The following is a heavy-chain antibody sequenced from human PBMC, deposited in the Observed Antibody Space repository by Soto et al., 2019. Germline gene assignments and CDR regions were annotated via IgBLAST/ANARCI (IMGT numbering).Heavy chain of an antibody. CDR1: GFSLSPYT. J-gene: IGHJ6*04. CDR3: SRDEYGDV. Sequence: EVQLVESGGGLVQPGGSLRLSCTASGFSLSPYTMKWVRQAPGKGLEWVSYMINSGNAVYYADSVRGRFTISRDIAKNSVTLQMNSLRVDDTAVYYCSRDEYGDVWGKGTTVTVSS. CDR2: MINSGNAV. V-gene: IGHV3-48*01. D-gene: IGHD4-17*01.